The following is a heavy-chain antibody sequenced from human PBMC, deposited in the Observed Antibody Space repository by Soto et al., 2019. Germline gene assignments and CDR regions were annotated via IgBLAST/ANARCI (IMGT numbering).Heavy chain of an antibody. CDR2: VYYTGST. J-gene: IGHJ5*02. V-gene: IGHV4-30-4*01. D-gene: IGHD2-21*02. Sequence: PSETLSLTCTVSGASIRSTDYYWSWIRQAPGKGLEWIGYVYYTGSTYYNPSLMSRLTISVDTSKNQFSLKLTSVTAAETAVYYCVRTASQGAVAPHWFDRWGQGTQVTVSS. CDR1: GASIRSTDYY. CDR3: VRTASQGAVAPHWFDR.